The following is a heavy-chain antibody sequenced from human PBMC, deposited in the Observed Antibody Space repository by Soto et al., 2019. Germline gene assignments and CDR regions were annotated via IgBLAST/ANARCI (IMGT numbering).Heavy chain of an antibody. CDR3: ARAGYCSGGSCYSGWFDP. CDR1: GGTFSSYA. Sequence: QVQLVQSGAEVKKPGSSVKVSCKASGGTFSSYAISWVRQAPGQGLEWMGGINPIFGTANYAQKFQGRVTITADESTSTAYMGLSSLRSEDTAVYYCARAGYCSGGSCYSGWFDPWGQGTLVTVSS. J-gene: IGHJ5*02. CDR2: INPIFGTA. D-gene: IGHD2-15*01. V-gene: IGHV1-69*01.